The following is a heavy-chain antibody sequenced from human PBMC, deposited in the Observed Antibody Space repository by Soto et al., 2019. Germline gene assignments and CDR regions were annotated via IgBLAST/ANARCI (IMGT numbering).Heavy chain of an antibody. CDR1: GGSISSSSYY. Sequence: SETLSLTCTVSGGSISSSSYYWDWIRQPPGKGLEWIGSIYYSGSTYYNPSLKSRVTISVDTSKNQFSLKLSSVTAADTAVYYCARPRGRVVAATRVHYYGMDVWGQGTTVTVSS. CDR2: IYYSGST. CDR3: ARPRGRVVAATRVHYYGMDV. V-gene: IGHV4-39*01. J-gene: IGHJ6*02. D-gene: IGHD2-15*01.